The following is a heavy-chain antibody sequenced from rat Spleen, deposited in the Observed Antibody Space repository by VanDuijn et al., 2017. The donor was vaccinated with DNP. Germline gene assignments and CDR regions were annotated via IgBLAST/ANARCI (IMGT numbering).Heavy chain of an antibody. D-gene: IGHD1-7*01. CDR3: ARATHTTGIPFYFDY. J-gene: IGHJ2*01. V-gene: IGHV5S14*01. Sequence: EVQLVESGGGPVQPGNSLKLSCAASGFIFSNYGMAWVRQTPMKGLEWVASISTGSGNTYYRDSVKGRFTISRDNAKNTQYLQMDSLRSEDTATYYCARATHTTGIPFYFDYWGQGVMVTVSS. CDR1: GFIFSNYG. CDR2: ISTGSGNT.